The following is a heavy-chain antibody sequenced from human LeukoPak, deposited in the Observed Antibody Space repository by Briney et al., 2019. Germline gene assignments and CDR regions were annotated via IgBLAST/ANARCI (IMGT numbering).Heavy chain of an antibody. J-gene: IGHJ4*02. CDR3: AKGGYDILTGYPTDY. CDR1: GFTFSSYA. Sequence: TGGSLRLSCAASGFTFSSYAMSWVRQAPGKGLEWVSAISGSGGSTYYADSVKGRFTISRDNSKNTLYLQMNSLRAEDTAVYYCAKGGYDILTGYPTDYWGQGTLVTVFS. V-gene: IGHV3-23*01. D-gene: IGHD3-9*01. CDR2: ISGSGGST.